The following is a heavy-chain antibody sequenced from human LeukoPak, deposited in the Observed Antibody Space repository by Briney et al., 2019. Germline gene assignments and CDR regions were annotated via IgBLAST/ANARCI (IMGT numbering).Heavy chain of an antibody. D-gene: IGHD3-10*01. CDR3: ARVRDGFGEYYYYYYMDV. V-gene: IGHV3-66*01. J-gene: IGHJ6*03. CDR2: IYSGGSI. Sequence: GGSLRLSCAASGFTVSNNYMSWVRQAPGKGLEWVSVIYSGGSIYYADSVKGRFTISRDNSKYTLYLQMNSLRAEDTAVYYCARVRDGFGEYYYYYYMDVWGKGTTVTISS. CDR1: GFTVSNNY.